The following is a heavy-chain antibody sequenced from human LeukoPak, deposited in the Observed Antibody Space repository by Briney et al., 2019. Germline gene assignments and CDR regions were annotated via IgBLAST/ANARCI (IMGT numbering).Heavy chain of an antibody. CDR1: GGTLSSYA. D-gene: IGHD2-2*02. V-gene: IGHV1-69*01. CDR2: IIPVFGTS. J-gene: IGHJ5*02. Sequence: SVKVSCKASGGTLSSYAISWVRQAPGQGLGWMGGIIPVFGTSNYAQKFQGRVTITADESTRTAYMELSSLRSEDTAVYYCARVTGGRYCSTTSCYMRGWFDPWGQGTLVTVSS. CDR3: ARVTGGRYCSTTSCYMRGWFDP.